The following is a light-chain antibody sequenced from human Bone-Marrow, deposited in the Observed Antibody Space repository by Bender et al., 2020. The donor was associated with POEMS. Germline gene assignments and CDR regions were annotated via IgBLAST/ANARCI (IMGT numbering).Light chain of an antibody. CDR1: KLGDKF. CDR3: QAWDSTTFVV. Sequence: SYELTQPPSVSVSPGQTASITCSGNKLGDKFTCWYQQKPGQSPVLVMYLDTKRPSGIPERFSGYKSGNTATLTISGTQPIDEADYYCQAWDSTTFVVFGGGTKLTVL. V-gene: IGLV3-1*01. J-gene: IGLJ2*01. CDR2: LDT.